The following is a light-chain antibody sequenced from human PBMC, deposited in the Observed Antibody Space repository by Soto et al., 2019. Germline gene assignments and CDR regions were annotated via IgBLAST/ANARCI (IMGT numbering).Light chain of an antibody. V-gene: IGLV2-14*01. Sequence: QSALTQPASVSGSPGQSITISCTGTSSDVGGYNYVYWYQQHPGKAPKLMIYDVSNRPSGVSNRFSGSKSVNTASLTISGLQAEDEADYYCSSYTSSSTYVFGTGTKVTVL. CDR1: SSDVGGYNY. J-gene: IGLJ1*01. CDR2: DVS. CDR3: SSYTSSSTYV.